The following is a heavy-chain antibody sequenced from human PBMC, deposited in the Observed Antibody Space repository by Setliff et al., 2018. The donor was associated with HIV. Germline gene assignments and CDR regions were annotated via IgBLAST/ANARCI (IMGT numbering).Heavy chain of an antibody. D-gene: IGHD1-26*01. Sequence: SVKVSCKASGCTFNSYAISWVRQAPGQGLEWMGGIIPMCGNLNFAQKFQGRVTITTDGSTSTAYMEQNSPRSEDTAVYYCVRGQSHGYGYSGSYGPFDIWGQGTMVTVSS. CDR3: VRGQSHGYGYSGSYGPFDI. CDR2: IIPMCGNL. CDR1: GCTFNSYA. J-gene: IGHJ3*02. V-gene: IGHV1-69*05.